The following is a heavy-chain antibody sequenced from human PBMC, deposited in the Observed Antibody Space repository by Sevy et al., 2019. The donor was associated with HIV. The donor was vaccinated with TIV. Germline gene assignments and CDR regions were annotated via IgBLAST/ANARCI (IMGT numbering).Heavy chain of an antibody. J-gene: IGHJ6*02. D-gene: IGHD3-10*01. CDR1: GFTFSSYG. CDR3: AKGDLEFGEFYYYSMDV. V-gene: IGHV3-30*18. Sequence: GGSLRLSCAASGFTFSSYGMHWVRQAPGKGLEWVALISYDGSNKYYADSVKGRFTISRDNSKNTLYLQMNSLRAEDTAVYYCAKGDLEFGEFYYYSMDVWGQGTTVTVSS. CDR2: ISYDGSNK.